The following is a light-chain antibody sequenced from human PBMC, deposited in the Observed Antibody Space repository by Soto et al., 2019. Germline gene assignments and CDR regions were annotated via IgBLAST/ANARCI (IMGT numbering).Light chain of an antibody. CDR2: GAS. J-gene: IGKJ5*01. V-gene: IGKV3-20*01. CDR1: QSVGSNY. CDR3: KQYSKSPIT. Sequence: EIVLPQSPGTLSLSPGESSTLSCRASQSVGSNYLAWYQQKPGQAHRLLISGASRRAPGTPDRFSGSGSGTDFTLTISSLQPEDFAVYSCKQYSKSPITVGKGKRLEIK.